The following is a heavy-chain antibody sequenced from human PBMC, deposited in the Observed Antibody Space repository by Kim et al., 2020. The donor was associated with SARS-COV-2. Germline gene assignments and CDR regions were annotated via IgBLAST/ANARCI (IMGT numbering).Heavy chain of an antibody. CDR1: GGSISSYY. Sequence: SETLSLTCTVSGGSISSYYWSWIRQPPGKGLEWIGYIYYSGSTNYNPSLKSRVTISVDTSKNQFSLKLSSVTAADTAVYYCARDSPITMRQGAFEIWGQG. J-gene: IGHJ3*02. CDR2: IYYSGST. CDR3: ARDSPITMRQGAFEI. D-gene: IGHD3-22*01. V-gene: IGHV4-59*13.